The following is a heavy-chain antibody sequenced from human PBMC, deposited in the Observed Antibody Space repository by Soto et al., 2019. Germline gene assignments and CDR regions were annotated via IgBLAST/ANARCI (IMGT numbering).Heavy chain of an antibody. CDR3: AKDIGHRKWLLLGPDYYYYGMDV. CDR2: IVVGSGNT. D-gene: IGHD3-3*01. Sequence: GASVKVSCKASGFTFTNSAVQWVRQARGQRLEWIGWIVVGSGNTNYAQKFQERVTITRDMSTSTAYMELSSLRTEDTALYYCAKDIGHRKWLLLGPDYYYYGMDVWGQGTTVTVSS. CDR1: GFTFTNSA. V-gene: IGHV1-58*01. J-gene: IGHJ6*02.